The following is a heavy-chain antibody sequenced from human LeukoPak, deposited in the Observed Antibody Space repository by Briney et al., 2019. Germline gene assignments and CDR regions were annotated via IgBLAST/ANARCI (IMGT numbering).Heavy chain of an antibody. CDR3: ARDSSARYSSSWYVVGDFDY. Sequence: GSLRLSCAASGFTFSDYYMSWIRQPPGKGLEWIGGLYHSGSTYYNPSLKSRVTISVDTSKNQFSLRMNSLTAADTAVYYCARDSSARYSSSWYVVGDFDYWGQGTPVTVSS. D-gene: IGHD6-13*01. J-gene: IGHJ4*02. V-gene: IGHV4-38-2*02. CDR2: LYHSGST. CDR1: GFTFSDYY.